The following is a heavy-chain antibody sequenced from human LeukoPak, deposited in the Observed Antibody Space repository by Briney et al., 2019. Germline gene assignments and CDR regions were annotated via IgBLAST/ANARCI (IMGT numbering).Heavy chain of an antibody. D-gene: IGHD3-10*01. CDR3: AKDSGYYGSGSYYSHFDY. CDR1: GFTFSSYA. CDR2: ISGSGGST. J-gene: IGHJ4*02. Sequence: QPGGSLRLSCAASGFTFSSYAMSWVRQAPGKGLEWVSAISGSGGSTYYADSVKGRFTISRDNSKNTLYLQMNSLRAEDTAVYYCAKDSGYYGSGSYYSHFDYWGQGTLVTVSS. V-gene: IGHV3-23*01.